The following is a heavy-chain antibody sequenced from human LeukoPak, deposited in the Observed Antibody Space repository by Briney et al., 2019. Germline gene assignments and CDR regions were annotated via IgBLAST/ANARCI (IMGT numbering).Heavy chain of an antibody. CDR2: IYPGDSDT. CDR3: ARLFTLVGRHGLAV. Sequence: GESLNISCKSFGYSFTDHWVAWVRQMPGKGPEWMGIIYPGDSDTRYSPSFQGQVTISADRSAATAFLHVNSLKASDTAIYYWARLFTLVGRHGLAVWGQGTTVTVYS. V-gene: IGHV5-51*01. CDR1: GYSFTDHW. J-gene: IGHJ6*02. D-gene: IGHD1-26*01.